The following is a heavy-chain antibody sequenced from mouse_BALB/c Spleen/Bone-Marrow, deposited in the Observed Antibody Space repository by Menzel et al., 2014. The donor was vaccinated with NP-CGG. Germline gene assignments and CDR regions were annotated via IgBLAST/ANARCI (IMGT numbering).Heavy chain of an antibody. Sequence: VQRVESGAELVRPGASVKVSRTASGYAFTDSLMDWLKQRPGQGLEWIGVINPGSGSTNQNEKFKDKATLTADTSSNSAYMQLSSLTADDAAVYVCSRYDGYLDYWGQGTTLTVSS. CDR2: INPGSGST. D-gene: IGHD2-3*01. V-gene: IGHV1-54*01. J-gene: IGHJ2*01. CDR3: SRYDGYLDY. CDR1: GYAFTDSL.